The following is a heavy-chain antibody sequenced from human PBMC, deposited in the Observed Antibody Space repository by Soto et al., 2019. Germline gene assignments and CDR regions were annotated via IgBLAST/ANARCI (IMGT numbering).Heavy chain of an antibody. CDR2: IYYSGST. Sequence: SETLSLTCTVSGGSISSGGYYWSWIRQHPGKGLEWIGYIYYSGSTYYNPSLKSRVTISVDTSKNQFSLKLSSVTAADTAVYYCARGWSIAAAIAYYYYMDVWGKGTTVTVSS. V-gene: IGHV4-31*03. CDR1: GGSISSGGYY. CDR3: ARGWSIAAAIAYYYYMDV. D-gene: IGHD6-13*01. J-gene: IGHJ6*03.